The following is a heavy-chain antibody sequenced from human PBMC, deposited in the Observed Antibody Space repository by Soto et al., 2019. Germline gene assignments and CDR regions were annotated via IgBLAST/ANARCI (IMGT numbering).Heavy chain of an antibody. J-gene: IGHJ4*02. D-gene: IGHD5-12*01. Sequence: GGSLRLSCAASGFTFSSYGMHWVRQAPGKGLEWVAVISYDGSNKYYADSVKGRFTISRDNSKNTLYLQMNSLGAEDTAVYYCAKDGPIVATISSLDYWGQGTLVTVSS. CDR1: GFTFSSYG. V-gene: IGHV3-30*18. CDR3: AKDGPIVATISSLDY. CDR2: ISYDGSNK.